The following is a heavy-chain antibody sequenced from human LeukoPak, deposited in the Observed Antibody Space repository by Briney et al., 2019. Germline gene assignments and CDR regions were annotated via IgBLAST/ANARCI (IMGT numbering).Heavy chain of an antibody. CDR3: ARVGLAVAGTRFDY. D-gene: IGHD6-19*01. CDR1: GYTFTSYA. CDR2: INAGNGNT. V-gene: IGHV1-3*01. J-gene: IGHJ4*02. Sequence: ASVKVSCKASGYTFTSYAMHWVRQAPGQRLEWMGWINAGNGNTKYSQKFQGRVTITRDTSVSTAYMELSSLRSEDTAVYYCARVGLAVAGTRFDYWGQGTLVTVSS.